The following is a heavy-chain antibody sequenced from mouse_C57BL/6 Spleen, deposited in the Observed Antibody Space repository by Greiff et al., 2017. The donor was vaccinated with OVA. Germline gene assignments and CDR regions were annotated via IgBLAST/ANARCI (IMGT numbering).Heavy chain of an antibody. CDR1: GFTFSDYG. D-gene: IGHD2-14*01. V-gene: IGHV5-17*01. Sequence: EVKVVESGGGLVKPGGSLKLFCAASGFTFSDYGMHWVRQAPEKGLEWVAYISSGSSTIYYADTVKGRFTISRDNAKNTLFLQMTSLRSEDTAMYYCARGGTLDYWGQGTTLTVSS. J-gene: IGHJ2*01. CDR3: ARGGTLDY. CDR2: ISSGSSTI.